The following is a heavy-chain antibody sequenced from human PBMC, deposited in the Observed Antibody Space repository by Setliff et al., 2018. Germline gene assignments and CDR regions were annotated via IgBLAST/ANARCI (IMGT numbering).Heavy chain of an antibody. CDR3: ARQARGYYYDSSGYYRASPGYYYMDV. Sequence: PGESLKISCKGSGYSFSSYWIGWVRQMPGKGLEWMGIIYPGDSDTRYSPSFQGQVTISADKSISTAYLQWSSLKASDTAMYYCARQARGYYYDSSGYYRASPGYYYMDVWGKGTTVTVSS. CDR2: IYPGDSDT. D-gene: IGHD3-22*01. CDR1: GYSFSSYW. V-gene: IGHV5-51*01. J-gene: IGHJ6*03.